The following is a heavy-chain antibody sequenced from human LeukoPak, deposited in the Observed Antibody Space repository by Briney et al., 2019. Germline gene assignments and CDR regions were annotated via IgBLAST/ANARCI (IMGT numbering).Heavy chain of an antibody. D-gene: IGHD6-19*01. Sequence: PGRSLRLSCAASGFTFSDYSMHWVRQAPGKGLEWVTIISYDGYKKHYADSVKGRFTIYRENSKNMLYLQMNSLRPEDTAVYYCARDLEAEEEGLSTWGQGTLVTVSS. CDR3: ARDLEAEEEGLST. CDR1: GFTFSDYS. CDR2: ISYDGYKK. J-gene: IGHJ5*02. V-gene: IGHV3-30-3*01.